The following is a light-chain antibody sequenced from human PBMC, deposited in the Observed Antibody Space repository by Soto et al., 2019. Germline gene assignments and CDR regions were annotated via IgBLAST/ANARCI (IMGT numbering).Light chain of an antibody. J-gene: IGLJ1*01. Sequence: QPVLTQPPSVSGAQGQRVTISCTGSSSNFGAGYEVHWYKQVPGAAPTLVIFNNLNRPSGVPERFSGSKSGTSASLVISGLQAEDEADYYCQSFDSSLRVYVFGSGTNVTVL. CDR2: NNL. CDR3: QSFDSSLRVYV. CDR1: SSNFGAGYE. V-gene: IGLV1-40*01.